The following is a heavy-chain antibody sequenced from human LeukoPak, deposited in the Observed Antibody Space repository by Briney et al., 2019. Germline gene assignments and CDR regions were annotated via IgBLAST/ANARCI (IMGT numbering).Heavy chain of an antibody. CDR1: GYTFTGCY. Sequence: ASVKVSCKASGYTFTGCYIHWVRQAPGQGLEWMGRINPNSGGTNYAQKFQGRVTVTRDTSISTAYMDLSRLRSDDTAVYYCARGSIVGATFDYFDYWGQGTLVTVSS. CDR2: INPNSGGT. D-gene: IGHD1-26*01. J-gene: IGHJ4*02. CDR3: ARGSIVGATFDYFDY. V-gene: IGHV1-2*06.